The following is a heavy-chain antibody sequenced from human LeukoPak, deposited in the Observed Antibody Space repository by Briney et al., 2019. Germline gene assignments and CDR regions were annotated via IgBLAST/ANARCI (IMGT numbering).Heavy chain of an antibody. V-gene: IGHV4-34*01. CDR3: ARVWPAWGSYRPSPYDY. CDR1: GGSFSGYY. D-gene: IGHD3-16*02. Sequence: SETLSLTCAVYGGSFSGYYWSWIRQPPGKGLEWIGEINHSGSTNYNPSLKSRVTISVDTSKNQFSLKLSSVTAADTAVYYCARVWPAWGSYRPSPYDYWGQGTLVTVSS. J-gene: IGHJ4*02. CDR2: INHSGST.